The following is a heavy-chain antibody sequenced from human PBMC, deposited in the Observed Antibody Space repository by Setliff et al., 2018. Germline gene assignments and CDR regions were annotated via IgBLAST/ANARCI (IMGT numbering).Heavy chain of an antibody. V-gene: IGHV3-7*01. Sequence: GGSLRLSCAASGFTFSSYAMTWVRQAPGKGLEWVANIKQDGREKYYVDSVKGRFTISRDNAKNSLYLQMNSLRAEDTAVYYCARDGGEYWGQGTLVTVSS. J-gene: IGHJ4*02. D-gene: IGHD3-16*01. CDR2: IKQDGREK. CDR1: GFTFSSYA. CDR3: ARDGGEY.